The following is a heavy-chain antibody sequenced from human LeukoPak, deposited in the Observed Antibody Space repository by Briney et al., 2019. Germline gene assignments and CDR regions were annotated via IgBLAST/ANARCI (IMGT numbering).Heavy chain of an antibody. D-gene: IGHD6-19*01. Sequence: GRSLRLSCAASGFSFNSYGIHWVRQAPGKGLEWVAVISHEGSYQYYADSVKGRFIISRDNSKSMVFLQMNSLSAEDTAVYYCARTREQWQVLDYWGQGTLVTVSS. CDR3: ARTREQWQVLDY. CDR1: GFSFNSYG. J-gene: IGHJ4*02. V-gene: IGHV3-30*03. CDR2: ISHEGSYQ.